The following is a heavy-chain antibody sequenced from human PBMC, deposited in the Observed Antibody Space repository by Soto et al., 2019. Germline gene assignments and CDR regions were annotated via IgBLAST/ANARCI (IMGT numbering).Heavy chain of an antibody. CDR3: AGAGVFNYAFDI. J-gene: IGHJ3*02. CDR2: INPNSGGT. Sequence: ASVKVSCKASGYTFTGYYMHWVRQAPGQGLEWMGWINPNSGGTNYAQKFQGRVTMTRDTSSSTAYMELSRLRSDDTAVYYCAGAGVFNYAFDIWGQGTMVTVSS. CDR1: GYTFTGYY. V-gene: IGHV1-2*02. D-gene: IGHD3-10*01.